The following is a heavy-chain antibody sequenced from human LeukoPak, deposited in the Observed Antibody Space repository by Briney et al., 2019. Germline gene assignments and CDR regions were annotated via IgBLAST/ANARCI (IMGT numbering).Heavy chain of an antibody. V-gene: IGHV1-69*06. CDR1: GGTFSSYA. Sequence: VASVKVSCKASGGTFSSYAISWVRQAPGQGLEWMGGIIPIFGTANYAQKFQGRVTITADKSTSTAYMELSSLRFEDTAVYYCARSQHIVVVTATPNWFDPWGQGTLVTVSS. D-gene: IGHD2-21*02. CDR2: IIPIFGTA. J-gene: IGHJ5*02. CDR3: ARSQHIVVVTATPNWFDP.